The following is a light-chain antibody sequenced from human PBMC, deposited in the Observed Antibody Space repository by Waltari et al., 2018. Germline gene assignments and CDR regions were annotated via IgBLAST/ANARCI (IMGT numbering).Light chain of an antibody. CDR2: ETN. Sequence: QSALTQPASVSGSPGQSIAISCTGSSNAIGSYDFFSWFQQEPGKAPKLIIYETNKRPSGVSDRFSGSKSGNTASLTISGLQAEDEADYYCCSYTGPTFYVFGPATKVTVL. V-gene: IGLV2-23*01. CDR1: SNAIGSYDF. J-gene: IGLJ1*01. CDR3: CSYTGPTFYV.